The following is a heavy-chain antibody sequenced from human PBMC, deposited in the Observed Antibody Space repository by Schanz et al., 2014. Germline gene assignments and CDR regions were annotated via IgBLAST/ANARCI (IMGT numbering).Heavy chain of an antibody. Sequence: QLHQWGAGLLKPSETLSLTCAVSGGSFSAYYWSWIRQPPGKGLEWIGEISYNGGANNPSLQGRVTISGDPSKKEVSRTLRSVTAADTAVYYCARDRGYDFSFDPWGQGTLVTVSS. CDR3: ARDRGYDFSFDP. J-gene: IGHJ5*02. CDR1: GGSFSAYY. V-gene: IGHV4-34*01. D-gene: IGHD3-3*01. CDR2: ISYNGGA.